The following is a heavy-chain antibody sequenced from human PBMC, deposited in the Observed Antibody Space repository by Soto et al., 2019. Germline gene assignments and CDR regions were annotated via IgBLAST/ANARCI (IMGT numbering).Heavy chain of an antibody. D-gene: IGHD3-22*01. Sequence: EVQLVESGGDLVQPGRSLRLSCAASGFTFDDYAMHWVRQVPGKGLQWVSGLSWNGVTIGYAASVKGRFTISRDNAKKSLYLQMNGLTPDDTALYYCAASRAYDSSDYSGFHSGMDVWGLGTTVAVS. V-gene: IGHV3-9*01. CDR2: LSWNGVTI. CDR3: AASRAYDSSDYSGFHSGMDV. J-gene: IGHJ6*02. CDR1: GFTFDDYA.